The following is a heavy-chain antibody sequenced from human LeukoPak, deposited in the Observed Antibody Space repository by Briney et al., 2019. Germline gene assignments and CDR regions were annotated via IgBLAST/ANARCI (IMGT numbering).Heavy chain of an antibody. CDR1: GLTFSNYA. D-gene: IGHD6-13*01. CDR2: IKEDGSET. Sequence: GGSLSLSCAASGLTFSNYAMSWFRQAPGKGLEWVANIKEDGSETFYVDSLKGRFTISRDNAKNSLYLQMRGLRAEDTAVYYCARVDGSSSCPDYWGQGTLVTVSS. V-gene: IGHV3-7*01. J-gene: IGHJ4*02. CDR3: ARVDGSSSCPDY.